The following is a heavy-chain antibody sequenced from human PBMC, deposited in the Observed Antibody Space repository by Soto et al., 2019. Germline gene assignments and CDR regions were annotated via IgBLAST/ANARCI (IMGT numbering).Heavy chain of an antibody. D-gene: IGHD3-3*01. Sequence: GGSLRLSCVASRITFGSRAMSWVRQDPGEGLEWVSSITDTGGDTKYADSVRGRFTISRDNSKNTLYLQLSRLRAEDSALYYCARGSEESYPGSRIFGLWGRGTLVTVSS. CDR3: ARGSEESYPGSRIFGL. V-gene: IGHV3-23*01. J-gene: IGHJ4*02. CDR1: RITFGSRA. CDR2: ITDTGGDT.